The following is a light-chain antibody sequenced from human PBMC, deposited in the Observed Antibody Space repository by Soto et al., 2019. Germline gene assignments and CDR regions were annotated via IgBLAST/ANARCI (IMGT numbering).Light chain of an antibody. CDR2: DAS. CDR1: QTVSSNF. V-gene: IGKV3-20*01. Sequence: EIVLTQSPGTLSLSQGERGTLSCKASQTVSSNFLAWYQQKPGQAPRLLIFDASTRATGIPDRFTGSGSGTDFTLTISRLEPEDFAVYYCQQYASSPLLTFGGGTKVDIK. J-gene: IGKJ4*01. CDR3: QQYASSPLLT.